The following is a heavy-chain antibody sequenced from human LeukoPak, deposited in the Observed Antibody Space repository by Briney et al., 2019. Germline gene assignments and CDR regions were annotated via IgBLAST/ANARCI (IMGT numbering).Heavy chain of an antibody. CDR3: ARGPGSGSLAGN. Sequence: ASVKVSCKASGYTFTGYYMHWVRQAPGQGLEWMGQINPNSGGTNYAQKFQGRVTMTRDTSISTAYMELSRLRSDDTAVYYCARGPGSGSLAGNWGQGTLVTVSS. CDR1: GYTFTGYY. J-gene: IGHJ4*02. D-gene: IGHD3-10*01. V-gene: IGHV1-2*06. CDR2: INPNSGGT.